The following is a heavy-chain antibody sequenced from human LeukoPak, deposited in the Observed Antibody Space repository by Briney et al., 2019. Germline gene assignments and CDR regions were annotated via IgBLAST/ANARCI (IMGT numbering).Heavy chain of an antibody. Sequence: GGSLRLSCAASGFTFSSYSMSWVRQAPGKGLEWVSGINWNGGSTGYADSVKGRFTISRDNAKNSLYLQMNSLRAEDTALYHCARDLGSDYYYGMDVWGQGTTVTVSS. CDR3: ARDLGSDYYYGMDV. CDR1: GFTFSSYS. CDR2: INWNGGST. V-gene: IGHV3-20*01. J-gene: IGHJ6*02. D-gene: IGHD6-6*01.